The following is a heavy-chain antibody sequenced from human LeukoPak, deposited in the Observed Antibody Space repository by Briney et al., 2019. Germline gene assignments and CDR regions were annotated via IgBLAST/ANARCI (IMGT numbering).Heavy chain of an antibody. CDR1: GFSFSSYE. CDR2: IGSTTNSI. V-gene: IGHV3-48*03. CDR3: ARDEYSGLYYYMDV. J-gene: IGHJ6*03. Sequence: GGSLRLSCAASGFSFSSYEMNWVRQAPGKGLEWVSYIGSTTNSIYYADSVKGRFTISRDNAKKSLHLQMNSLRAEDTAVYYCARDEYSGLYYYMDVWGKGTMVTVSS. D-gene: IGHD5-12*01.